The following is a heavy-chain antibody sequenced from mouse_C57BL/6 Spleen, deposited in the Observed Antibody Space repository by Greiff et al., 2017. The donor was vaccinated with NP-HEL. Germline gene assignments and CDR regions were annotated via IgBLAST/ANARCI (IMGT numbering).Heavy chain of an antibody. CDR1: GFTFSDYY. CDR2: ISNGGGST. CDR3: ARRVDEGYFDY. V-gene: IGHV5-12*01. Sequence: EVKLMESGGGLVQPGGSLKLSCAASGFTFSDYYMYWVRQTPEKRLEWVAYISNGGGSTYYPDTVKGRFTISRDNAKNTLYLQMSRLKSEDTAMYYCARRVDEGYFDYWGQGTTLTVSS. J-gene: IGHJ2*01.